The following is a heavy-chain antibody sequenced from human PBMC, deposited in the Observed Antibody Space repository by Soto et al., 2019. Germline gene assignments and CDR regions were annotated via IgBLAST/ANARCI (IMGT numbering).Heavy chain of an antibody. D-gene: IGHD6-19*01. CDR3: ARDRGGITVSSKPLGEWFDP. V-gene: IGHV4-59*01. CDR2: VSQGWTTAYMSEGEPT. CDR1: GVSIDNFF. J-gene: IGHJ5*02. Sequence: QVQLQESGPGLLRPSETLSLTCTVSGVSIDNFFWSWIRQIPGKGLEWIGYVSQGWTTAYMSEGEPTSYNPSLESRATLSLDLPKNQFSLKLTSVTAADTAVYYCARDRGGITVSSKPLGEWFDPWGQGTLVTVSS.